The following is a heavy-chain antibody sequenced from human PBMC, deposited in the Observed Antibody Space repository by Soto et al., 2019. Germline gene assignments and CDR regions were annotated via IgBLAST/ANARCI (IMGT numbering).Heavy chain of an antibody. CDR2: IYYSGNT. V-gene: IGHV4-31*03. D-gene: IGHD1-20*01. Sequence: SETLSLTCTVSGGSISSGGYYWSWIRQHPGKGLEWIGYIYYSGNTYYNPSLKSRLTISVDTSKNQFSLKLTSVTAADTAVYYCATFNWNDRRLDPWGQGTLVTVSS. J-gene: IGHJ5*02. CDR1: GGSISSGGYY. CDR3: ATFNWNDRRLDP.